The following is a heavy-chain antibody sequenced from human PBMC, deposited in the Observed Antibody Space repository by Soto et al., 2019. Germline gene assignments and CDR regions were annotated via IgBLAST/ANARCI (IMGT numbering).Heavy chain of an antibody. J-gene: IGHJ4*02. CDR3: ATGEGYSSSCIY. CDR2: INAGNGNT. V-gene: IGHV1-3*01. Sequence: ASVKVSCKASGYTFTSYAMHWVRQAPGQRLEWMGWINAGNGNTKYSQKFQGRVTITRDTSASTAYMELSSLRSEDTAVYYCATGEGYSSSCIYWGQGTLVTVSS. CDR1: GYTFTSYA. D-gene: IGHD6-13*01.